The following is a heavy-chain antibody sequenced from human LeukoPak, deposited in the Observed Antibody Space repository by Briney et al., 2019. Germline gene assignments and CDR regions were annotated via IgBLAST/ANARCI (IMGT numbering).Heavy chain of an antibody. Sequence: PGRSLSLSCAASGFTFRRYGIHWVRQAPGKGLEWVAVISYDGSNKYYADSVKGRFTISRDNSKNTVYLQMNSLRAEDTAVYYCARGTSADYWGQGTLVTVSS. V-gene: IGHV3-30*03. J-gene: IGHJ4*02. CDR2: ISYDGSNK. D-gene: IGHD4-23*01. CDR1: GFTFRRYG. CDR3: ARGTSADY.